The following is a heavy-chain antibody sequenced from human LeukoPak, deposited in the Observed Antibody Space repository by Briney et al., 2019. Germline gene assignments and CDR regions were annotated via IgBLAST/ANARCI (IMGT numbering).Heavy chain of an antibody. Sequence: GGSLRLSCAASGFTFSSYEMNWVRQAPGKGLEWVSYISSSGSTIYYADSVKGRFTISRDNAKNSLYLQMNSLRAEDTAVYYCAKRRGYSYGDFDYWGQGTLVTVPS. CDR1: GFTFSSYE. CDR2: ISSSGSTI. CDR3: AKRRGYSYGDFDY. D-gene: IGHD5-18*01. V-gene: IGHV3-48*03. J-gene: IGHJ4*02.